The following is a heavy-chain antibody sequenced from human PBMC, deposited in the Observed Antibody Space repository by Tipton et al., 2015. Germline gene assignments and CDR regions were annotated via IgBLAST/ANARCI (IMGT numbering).Heavy chain of an antibody. J-gene: IGHJ4*02. Sequence: SLRLSCAASGFTFSNYGMDWVRQAPGKGLEWVAVIWYHGGNKYYADSVKGRFTVSRDNSKNTLYLQMNSLRAEDTAVYYCARDTGYDLDYWGQGTLVTVSS. CDR2: IWYHGGNK. D-gene: IGHD5-12*01. CDR1: GFTFSNYG. V-gene: IGHV3-33*08. CDR3: ARDTGYDLDY.